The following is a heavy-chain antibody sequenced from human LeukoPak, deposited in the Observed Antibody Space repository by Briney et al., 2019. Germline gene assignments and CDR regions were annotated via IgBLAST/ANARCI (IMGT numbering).Heavy chain of an antibody. J-gene: IGHJ4*02. CDR2: IFSNGDT. CDR1: EFTVSRNY. D-gene: IGHD5-24*01. V-gene: IGHV3-53*01. Sequence: GGSLRLSCTASEFTVSRNYMLWVRQAPGKGLEWVSLIFSNGDTHYSDSVKGRFTISRDTSKNTVSLQMNSLRVEDTAMYYCTRDQMNYWGQGTLVTVSS. CDR3: TRDQMNY.